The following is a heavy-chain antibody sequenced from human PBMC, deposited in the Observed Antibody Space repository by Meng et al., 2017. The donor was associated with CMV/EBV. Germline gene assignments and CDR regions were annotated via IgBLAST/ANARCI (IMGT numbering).Heavy chain of an antibody. V-gene: IGHV3-23*01. CDR1: GFTFSSYA. Sequence: GESLKISCAASGFTFSSYAMSWVRQAPGKGLEWVSAISGSGGSTYYADSVKGRFTISRDNARNSLFLQMNSLRAEDTAVYYCARGKFYYDSSGYYAFYHWGQGTRVTVSS. D-gene: IGHD3-22*01. J-gene: IGHJ5*02. CDR3: ARGKFYYDSSGYYAFYH. CDR2: ISGSGGST.